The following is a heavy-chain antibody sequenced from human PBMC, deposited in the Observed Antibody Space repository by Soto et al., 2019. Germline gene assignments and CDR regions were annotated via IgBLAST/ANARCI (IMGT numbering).Heavy chain of an antibody. Sequence: SETLSLTCTVSGGSISSYYWSWIRQPPGKGLEWIGYIYYSGSTNYNPSLKSRVTISVDTSKNQFSLKLSSVTAADTAVYYCARGNYYDSSGYRGRYGYWGQGTLVTVSS. CDR2: IYYSGST. D-gene: IGHD3-22*01. CDR3: ARGNYYDSSGYRGRYGY. V-gene: IGHV4-59*01. CDR1: GGSISSYY. J-gene: IGHJ4*02.